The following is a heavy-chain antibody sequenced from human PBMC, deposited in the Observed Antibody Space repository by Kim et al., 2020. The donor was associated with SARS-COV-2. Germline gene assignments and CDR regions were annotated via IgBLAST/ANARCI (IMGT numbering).Heavy chain of an antibody. CDR1: GYTFTSYG. D-gene: IGHD3-10*01. J-gene: IGHJ6*02. CDR2: ISAYNGNT. V-gene: IGHV1-18*01. CDR3: ARPYYYGSGSYYGMDV. Sequence: ASVKVSCKASGYTFTSYGISWVRQAPGQGLEWMGWISAYNGNTNYAQKLQGRVTMTTDTSTSTAYMELRSLRSDDTAVYYCARPYYYGSGSYYGMDVWGQETTVTVSS.